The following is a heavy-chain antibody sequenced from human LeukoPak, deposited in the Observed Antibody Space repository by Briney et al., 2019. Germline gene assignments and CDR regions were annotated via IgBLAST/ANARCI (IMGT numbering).Heavy chain of an antibody. CDR3: ARDGVFIVVVPAATPDAFDI. J-gene: IGHJ3*02. Sequence: ASVKVSCKASGYTFTSYGISWVRQAPGQGLEWMGWISAYNGNTNYAQKLQGRVTMTTDTSTSTAYMELRSLRSDDTAVYYCARDGVFIVVVPAATPDAFDIWGQGTMVTVSS. CDR1: GYTFTSYG. V-gene: IGHV1-18*01. CDR2: ISAYNGNT. D-gene: IGHD2-2*01.